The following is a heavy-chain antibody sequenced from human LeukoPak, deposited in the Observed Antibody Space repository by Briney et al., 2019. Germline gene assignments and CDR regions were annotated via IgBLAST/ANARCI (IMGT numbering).Heavy chain of an antibody. D-gene: IGHD3-10*01. Sequence: GASVKVSCKASRYTFSSYDINWVRQAPGQGLEWMGRINPDSGGPNYAHEFQGRVTMTRDTSISTAYMDLSRLTSDDTAVYFCARDRGKVANDYWGQGTLVIVSS. CDR1: RYTFSSYD. V-gene: IGHV1-2*06. J-gene: IGHJ4*02. CDR2: INPDSGGP. CDR3: ARDRGKVANDY.